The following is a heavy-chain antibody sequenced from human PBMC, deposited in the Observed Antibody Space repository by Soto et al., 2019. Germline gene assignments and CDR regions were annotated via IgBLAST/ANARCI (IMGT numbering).Heavy chain of an antibody. Sequence: GGSLRLSCAASGFTFNDYYMSWIRQAPGKGLEVVSYISSSSSTVYYADSVKGRFTVSRDNSQNTVYLQMNSLRGEDTATYYCARGYWRFGESYYFDYWGQGSLVTVSS. D-gene: IGHD3-10*01. J-gene: IGHJ4*02. CDR2: ISSSSSTV. CDR1: GFTFNDYY. V-gene: IGHV3-11*01. CDR3: ARGYWRFGESYYFDY.